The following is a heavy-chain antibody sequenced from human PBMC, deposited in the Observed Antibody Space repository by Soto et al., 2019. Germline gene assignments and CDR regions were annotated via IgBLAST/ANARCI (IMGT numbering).Heavy chain of an antibody. Sequence: SETLSLTCTASGGSISSYYWTWIRQPPGKGLEWIGFIYNSGSTHYNPSLRSRVTISVDTSKNQFSLKLTSVTAADTAVYYCARDGVAAGGNRWFDPWGQGTLVTVSS. CDR1: GGSISSYY. CDR3: ARDGVAAGGNRWFDP. J-gene: IGHJ5*02. CDR2: IYNSGST. V-gene: IGHV4-59*01. D-gene: IGHD6-13*01.